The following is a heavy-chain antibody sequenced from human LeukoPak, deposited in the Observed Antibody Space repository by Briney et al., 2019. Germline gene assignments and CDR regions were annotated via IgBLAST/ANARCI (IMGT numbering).Heavy chain of an antibody. V-gene: IGHV1-24*01. Sequence: GASVKVSCKVSGYTLTELSMHWVRQAPGKGLEWMGGFDPEDGETIYAQKFQGRVTMTTDTSTSTAYMELRSLRSDDTAVYYCARVRGYGDYFDYWGQGTLVTVSS. CDR2: FDPEDGET. CDR1: GYTLTELS. CDR3: ARVRGYGDYFDY. J-gene: IGHJ4*02. D-gene: IGHD5-18*01.